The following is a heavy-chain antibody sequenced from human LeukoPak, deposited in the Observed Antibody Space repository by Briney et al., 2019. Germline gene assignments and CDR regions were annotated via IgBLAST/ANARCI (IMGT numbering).Heavy chain of an antibody. CDR3: SRGGPVAGTHKYFQH. CDR2: ISAYNGNT. V-gene: IGHV1-18*01. CDR1: GYTFTSYG. Sequence: ASVTVSCTASGYTFTSYGISWVRQAPGQGLEWMGWISAYNGNTNYAQKLQGRVTMTTDTSTSTAYMELRSLRSEDTAVYYCSRGGPVAGTHKYFQHWGQGTLVSVSS. D-gene: IGHD6-19*01. J-gene: IGHJ1*01.